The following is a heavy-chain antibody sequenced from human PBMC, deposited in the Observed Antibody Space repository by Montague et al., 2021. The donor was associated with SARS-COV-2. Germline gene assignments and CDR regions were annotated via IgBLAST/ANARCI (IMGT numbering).Heavy chain of an antibody. CDR1: GGSLSGYY. D-gene: IGHD3-10*01. CDR2: INHSANT. V-gene: IGHV4-34*01. J-gene: IGHJ6*02. Sequence: SDTLSLTCAVYGGSLSGYYWSWIRQPPEKGLEWIGEINHSANTKXNPSLKSPVTISIDTSKNQFSLKMTSVTAADTATYYCASGIYPSGSYYNRYYYGLNIWGPGTTVIVSS. CDR3: ASGIYPSGSYYNRYYYGLNI.